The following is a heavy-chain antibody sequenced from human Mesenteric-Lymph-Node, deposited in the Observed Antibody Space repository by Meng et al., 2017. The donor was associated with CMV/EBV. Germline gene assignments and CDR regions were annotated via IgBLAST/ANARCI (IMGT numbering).Heavy chain of an antibody. Sequence: SETLSLTCTVSGGSVSSGSYYWSWIRQPPGKGLEWIGYIYYSGSTNYNPSLKSRVTISVDTSKNQFSLKLSSVTAADTAVYYCARERDDSWSGSWMDVWGQGTTVTVSS. CDR2: IYYSGST. J-gene: IGHJ6*02. CDR1: GGSVSSGSYY. D-gene: IGHD3-3*01. CDR3: ARERDDSWSGSWMDV. V-gene: IGHV4-61*01.